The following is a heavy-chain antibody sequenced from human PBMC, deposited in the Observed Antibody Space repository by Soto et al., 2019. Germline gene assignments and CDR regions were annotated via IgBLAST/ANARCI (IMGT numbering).Heavy chain of an antibody. J-gene: IGHJ3*02. CDR3: ARDSYDYICGSYINAFAI. CDR1: GGSISSYY. V-gene: IGHV4-59*01. D-gene: IGHD3-16*01. Sequence: SETLSLTCTVSGGSISSYYWSWIRQPPGKGLEWIGYIYYSGSTNYNPSLKSRVTISVDTSKNQFSLKLSSVTAADTAVYYCARDSYDYICGSYINAFAISAQRTMVTVSS. CDR2: IYYSGST.